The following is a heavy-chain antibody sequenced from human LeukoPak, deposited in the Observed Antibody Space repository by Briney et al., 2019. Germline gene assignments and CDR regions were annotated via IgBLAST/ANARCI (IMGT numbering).Heavy chain of an antibody. V-gene: IGHV3-21*01. D-gene: IGHD3-3*01. Sequence: GGSLRLSCEASGFNFFKYSINWVRQAPGKGLEWVSSISSSETSSSRFIYYADSVRGRFTISRDNSKNTLYLQMNSLRAEDTAVYYCAKDRSRFLEWLGPYYFDYWGQGTLVTVSS. CDR2: ISSSETSSSRFI. CDR3: AKDRSRFLEWLGPYYFDY. J-gene: IGHJ4*02. CDR1: GFNFFKYS.